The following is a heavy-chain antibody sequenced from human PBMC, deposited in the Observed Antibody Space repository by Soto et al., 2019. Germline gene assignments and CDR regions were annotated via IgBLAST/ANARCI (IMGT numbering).Heavy chain of an antibody. CDR1: GYTFTSYG. Sequence: GASVKVSCKASGYTFTSYGISWVRQAPGQGLEWMGWISAYNGNTNYAQKLQGRVTMTTDTSTSTAYMELRSLRSDDTAVYYCARDLARGYCSTTSCPVIDYWGQGTLVTVSS. CDR3: ARDLARGYCSTTSCPVIDY. V-gene: IGHV1-18*01. CDR2: ISAYNGNT. D-gene: IGHD2-2*01. J-gene: IGHJ4*02.